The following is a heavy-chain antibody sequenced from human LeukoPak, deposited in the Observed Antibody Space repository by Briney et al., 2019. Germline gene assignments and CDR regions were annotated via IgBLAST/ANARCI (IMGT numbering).Heavy chain of an antibody. V-gene: IGHV4-34*01. CDR1: GGSFSGYY. Sequence: SETLSLTCAVYGGSFSGYYWSWIRQPPGKGLEWIGEINHSGSTNYNPSLKSRVTISVDTSKNQFSLKLSSVTAADTAVYYCARVEGKAVAGPYFDYWGQGTLVTVSS. CDR2: INHSGST. D-gene: IGHD6-19*01. CDR3: ARVEGKAVAGPYFDY. J-gene: IGHJ4*02.